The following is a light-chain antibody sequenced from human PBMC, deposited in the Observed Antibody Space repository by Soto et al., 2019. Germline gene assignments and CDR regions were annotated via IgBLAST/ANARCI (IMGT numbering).Light chain of an antibody. Sequence: QSALTQPPSVSGSPGQSVTISCTGTSGDVDPYNYVSWYQQHPGRAPKLVIYDVNMRASGVPDRFSGSKSGDTSSLTISGLQAEDEADYYCCSYVGTPLVGGGTKLTVL. CDR1: SGDVDPYNY. J-gene: IGLJ2*01. V-gene: IGLV2-11*01. CDR3: CSYVGTPL. CDR2: DVN.